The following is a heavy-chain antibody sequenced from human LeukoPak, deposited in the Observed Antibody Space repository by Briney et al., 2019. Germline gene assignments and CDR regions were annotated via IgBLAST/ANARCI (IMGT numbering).Heavy chain of an antibody. CDR1: GGSISSGDYF. J-gene: IGHJ4*02. D-gene: IGHD5-24*01. V-gene: IGHV4-30-4*01. CDR3: AREGGGRDGYIAYYFDY. CDR2: IHYTGRT. Sequence: SETLSLTCNVSGGSISSGDYFWNWIRQPPGKGLEWLGYIHYTGRTYYNPSLKSRVTISVDTSKNQFSLKLSSVTAADTAVYYCAREGGGRDGYIAYYFDYWGQGTLVTVSS.